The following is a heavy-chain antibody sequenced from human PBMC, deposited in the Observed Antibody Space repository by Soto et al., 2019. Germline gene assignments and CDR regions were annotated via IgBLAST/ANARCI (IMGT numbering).Heavy chain of an antibody. CDR2: IYYSGST. CDR3: ARDTTYYDFWSGYYPNWFDP. J-gene: IGHJ5*02. V-gene: IGHV4-31*03. Sequence: QVQLQESGPGLVKPSQTLSLTCTVSGGSISSGGYYWSWIRQHPGKGLEWIGYIYYSGSTYYNPSLKSRVNISVDTSKNQFSLKLSSVTAADTAVYYCARDTTYYDFWSGYYPNWFDPWGQGTLVTVSS. CDR1: GGSISSGGYY. D-gene: IGHD3-3*01.